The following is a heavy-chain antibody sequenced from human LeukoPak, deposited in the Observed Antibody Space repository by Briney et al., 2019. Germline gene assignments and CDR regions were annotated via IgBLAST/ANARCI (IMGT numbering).Heavy chain of an antibody. CDR1: GGSISSYY. D-gene: IGHD3-22*01. J-gene: IGHJ6*02. Sequence: SETLSLTCTVSGGSISSYYWSWIRQPPGKGLEWIGYIYHSGNTYYNPSLKSRVTISIHNSKNQFSLKVNSVTAADTAVYYCARDRNYYDSSGPPYYYSALDVWGQGTTITVSS. CDR3: ARDRNYYDSSGPPYYYSALDV. V-gene: IGHV4-59*01. CDR2: IYHSGNT.